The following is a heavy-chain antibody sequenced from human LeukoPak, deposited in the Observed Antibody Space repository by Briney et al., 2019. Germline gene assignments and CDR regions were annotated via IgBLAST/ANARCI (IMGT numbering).Heavy chain of an antibody. CDR2: IHPNSGGT. CDR3: ARARTLGYCSGGCPTGY. J-gene: IGHJ4*02. Sequence: ASVKVSCKASGYTFTGYYVHWVRQAPGQGLEWMAWIHPNSGGTRYAQKFQGRVTMTRDTSISTAYMELSRLRSDDTAVYYCARARTLGYCSGGCPTGYWGQGTLVTVSS. D-gene: IGHD2-15*01. CDR1: GYTFTGYY. V-gene: IGHV1-2*02.